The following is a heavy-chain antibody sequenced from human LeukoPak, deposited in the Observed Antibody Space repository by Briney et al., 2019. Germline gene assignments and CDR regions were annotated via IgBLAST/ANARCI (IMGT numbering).Heavy chain of an antibody. Sequence: PSETLSLTCTVSGGSISSSSYYWGWIRQPPGKGLEWIGSIYYSGSTYYNPSLKSRVTISVDTSKNQFSLKLSSVTAADTAVYYCARGARVVPAAIYLWGQGTMVTVSS. D-gene: IGHD2-2*01. CDR2: IYYSGST. J-gene: IGHJ3*01. CDR1: GGSISSSSYY. V-gene: IGHV4-39*01. CDR3: ARGARVVPAAIYL.